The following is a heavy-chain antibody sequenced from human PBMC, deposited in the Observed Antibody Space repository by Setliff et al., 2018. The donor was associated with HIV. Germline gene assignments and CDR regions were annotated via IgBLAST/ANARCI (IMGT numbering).Heavy chain of an antibody. CDR1: GGLITNDGYY. CDR3: AKEGNSVDNWLDP. J-gene: IGHJ5*02. Sequence: PSETLSLTCTVSGGLITNDGYYWTWIRQHPGGGLEWIGYIYHTGKTYYNPSLQSRIIMSLDMSQNQFSLKLSSVTAADTAVYYCAKEGNSVDNWLDPWGPGTLVTVSS. CDR2: IYHTGKT. D-gene: IGHD1-26*01. V-gene: IGHV4-31*03.